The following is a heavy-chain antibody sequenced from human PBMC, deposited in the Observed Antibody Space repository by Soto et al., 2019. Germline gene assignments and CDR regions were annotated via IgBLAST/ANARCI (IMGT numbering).Heavy chain of an antibody. D-gene: IGHD6-19*01. CDR3: AIMYSSGWYYAFDI. CDR2: INAGNGNT. V-gene: IGHV1-3*01. J-gene: IGHJ3*02. Sequence: ASVKVSCKASGYTFTIYAMRWVRQAPGQRLEWMGWINAGNGNTKYSQKFQGRVTITRDTSASTAYMELSSLRSEDTAVYYCAIMYSSGWYYAFDIWGQGTMVTVSS. CDR1: GYTFTIYA.